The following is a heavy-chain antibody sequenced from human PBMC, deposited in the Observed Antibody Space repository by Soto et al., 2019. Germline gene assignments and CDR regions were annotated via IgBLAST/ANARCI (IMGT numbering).Heavy chain of an antibody. Sequence: EVQLVESGGGLVQPGGSLRLSCAASGFTVSSNYMSWVRQAPGKGLEWVSVIYSGGSTYYADSVKGRFTISRDNSKNTLYLPMYSLRAEDTAVYYCAADSGSYYGWFDPWGQGTLVTVSS. CDR1: GFTVSSNY. J-gene: IGHJ5*02. D-gene: IGHD1-26*01. CDR2: IYSGGST. V-gene: IGHV3-66*01. CDR3: AADSGSYYGWFDP.